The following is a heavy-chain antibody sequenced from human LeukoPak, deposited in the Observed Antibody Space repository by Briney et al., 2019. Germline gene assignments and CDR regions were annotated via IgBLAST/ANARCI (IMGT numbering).Heavy chain of an antibody. V-gene: IGHV3-23*01. CDR1: GFTFNTYT. Sequence: GESLRLPCAASGFTFNTYTMYWVRQAPGKGLEWVSGISNSGGSTYYADSVKGRFTISRDNSKNTLYLQMNSLRAEDTALYYCAKGLERESRLDSWGQGTLVTVSS. D-gene: IGHD1-1*01. J-gene: IGHJ4*02. CDR2: ISNSGGST. CDR3: AKGLERESRLDS.